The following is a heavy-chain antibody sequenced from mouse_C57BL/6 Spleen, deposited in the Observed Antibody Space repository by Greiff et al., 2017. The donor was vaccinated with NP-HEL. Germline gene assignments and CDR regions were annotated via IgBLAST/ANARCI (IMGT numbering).Heavy chain of an antibody. CDR2: INPNYGTT. J-gene: IGHJ2*01. CDR1: GYSFTDYN. CDR3: SFTTVVATGNYFDY. V-gene: IGHV1-39*01. D-gene: IGHD1-1*01. Sequence: EVKLQESGPELVKPGASVKISCRASGYSFTDYNMNWVKQSNGKSLEWIGVINPNYGTTSYNQKFKGKATLTVDQSSSPAYMQLNSLTSEDSAVYYCSFTTVVATGNYFDYWGQGTTLTVSS.